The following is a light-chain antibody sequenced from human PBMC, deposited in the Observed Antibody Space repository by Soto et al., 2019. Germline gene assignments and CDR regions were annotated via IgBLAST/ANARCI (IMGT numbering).Light chain of an antibody. J-gene: IGLJ1*01. V-gene: IGLV1-44*01. CDR2: SNN. Sequence: QLVLTQPPSASGTPGQRVTISCSGSSSNIGSNTVNWYQQLPGTAPKLLIYSNNQRPSGVPDRFSGSKSGTSASLAISGLQSDDEADYYCAAWDDSLNGDVFGTGTKLTVL. CDR1: SSNIGSNT. CDR3: AAWDDSLNGDV.